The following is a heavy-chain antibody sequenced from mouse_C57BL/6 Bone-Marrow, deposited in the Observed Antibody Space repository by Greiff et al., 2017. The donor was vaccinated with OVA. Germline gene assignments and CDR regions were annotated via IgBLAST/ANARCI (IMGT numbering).Heavy chain of an antibody. CDR2: IRSKSNNYAT. CDR3: VRHATTAYGYFDV. CDR1: GFSFNTYA. V-gene: IGHV10-1*01. J-gene: IGHJ1*03. Sequence: EVKLMESGGGLVQPKGSLKLSCAASGFSFNTYAMNWVRQAPGKGLEWVARIRSKSNNYATYYADSVKDRFTISRDDSENMLYLQMNNLKTEDTAMYYCVRHATTAYGYFDVWGTGTTVTVSS. D-gene: IGHD1-2*01.